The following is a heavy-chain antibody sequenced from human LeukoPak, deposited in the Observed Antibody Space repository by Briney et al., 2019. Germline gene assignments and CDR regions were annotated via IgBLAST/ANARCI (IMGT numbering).Heavy chain of an antibody. D-gene: IGHD3-16*02. Sequence: PGGSLRLSCAASGFTFSSYAMSWVRQAPGKGLEWVSAISGGGGSTYYADSVKGRFTISRDNSKNTLYLQMNSLRAEDTAVYYCARGSDYVWGSYLLDYWGQGTLVTVSS. CDR3: ARGSDYVWGSYLLDY. CDR2: ISGGGGST. V-gene: IGHV3-23*01. CDR1: GFTFSSYA. J-gene: IGHJ4*02.